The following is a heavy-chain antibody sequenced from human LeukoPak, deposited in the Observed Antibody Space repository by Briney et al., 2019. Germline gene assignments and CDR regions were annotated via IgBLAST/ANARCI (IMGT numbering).Heavy chain of an antibody. J-gene: IGHJ4*02. D-gene: IGHD3-9*01. CDR1: GGSISSYY. CDR3: ARGPYYDILTGYNPFDY. CDR2: IYYSGST. V-gene: IGHV4-59*01. Sequence: PSETLSLTCTVSGGSISSYYWSWIRQPPGKGLEWIGYIYYSGSTNYNPSLKSRVTISVDTSKNQFSLKLSSVTAADTAVYYCARGPYYDILTGYNPFDYWGQGTLVTVSS.